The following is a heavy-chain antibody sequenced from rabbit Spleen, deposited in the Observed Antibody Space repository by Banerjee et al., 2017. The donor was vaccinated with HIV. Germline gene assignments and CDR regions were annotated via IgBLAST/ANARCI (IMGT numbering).Heavy chain of an antibody. CDR3: VRDQAGDADYGPYYLNL. D-gene: IGHD2-1*01. CDR2: IESGSSGFT. V-gene: IGHV1S40*01. J-gene: IGHJ4*01. CDR1: GVSLSSNYY. Sequence: QSLEESGGDLVKPGASLTLTCTASGVSLSSNYYMCWVRQAPGKGLEWIACIESGSSGFTYFASWAKGRFTISKTSSTTVTLQMTSLTAADTATYFCVRDQAGDADYGPYYLNLWGPGTLVTVS.